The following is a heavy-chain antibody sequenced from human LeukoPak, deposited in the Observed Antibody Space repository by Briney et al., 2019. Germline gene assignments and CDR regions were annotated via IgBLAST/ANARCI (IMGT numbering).Heavy chain of an antibody. D-gene: IGHD2-15*01. J-gene: IGHJ4*02. CDR1: GGSFSGYY. V-gene: IGHV4-34*01. CDR3: ARGGYCSGGSCYANDY. CDR2: INHSGST. Sequence: SETLSLTCAVYGGSFSGYYWTFIRQPPGRGLEWIGEINHSGSTNYNPSLKSRVTISVDTSKNQFSLKLSSVTAADTAVYYCARGGYCSGGSCYANDYWGQGTLVTVSS.